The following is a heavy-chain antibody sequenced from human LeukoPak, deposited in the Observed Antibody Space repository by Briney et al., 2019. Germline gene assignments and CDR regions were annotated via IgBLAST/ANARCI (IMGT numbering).Heavy chain of an antibody. V-gene: IGHV4-31*03. CDR2: IYYSGST. J-gene: IGHJ6*02. D-gene: IGHD4-17*01. CDR3: ARDSAVTTSYGMDV. Sequence: PSETLSLTCTVSGGSISSGGYYWSWIRQHPGKGLEWIGYIYYSGSTYYNPSLKSRVTISVDTSKNQFSLKLSSVTAADTAVYYCARDSAVTTSYGMDVWGQGTTVTVSS. CDR1: GGSISSGGYY.